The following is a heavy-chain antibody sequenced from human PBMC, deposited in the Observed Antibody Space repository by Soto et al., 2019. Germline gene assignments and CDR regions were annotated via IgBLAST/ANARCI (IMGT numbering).Heavy chain of an antibody. CDR3: ARGSYGGNSFDY. J-gene: IGHJ4*02. V-gene: IGHV3-21*01. Sequence: LRLSCAASGFTFSSYSMNWVRQAPGKGLEWVSSISSSSSYIYYADSVKGRFTISRDNAKNSLYLQMNSLRAEDTAVYYCARGSYGGNSFDYWGQGTLVTVSS. D-gene: IGHD1-26*01. CDR1: GFTFSSYS. CDR2: ISSSSSYI.